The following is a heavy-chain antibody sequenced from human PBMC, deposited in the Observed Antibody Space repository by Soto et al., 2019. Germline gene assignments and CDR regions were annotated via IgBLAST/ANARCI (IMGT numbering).Heavy chain of an antibody. D-gene: IGHD2-15*01. Sequence: PSDTLSLTCTVSGGSITTGGYYWSWIRQLPGKGLEWIGHRYYSESTYYNPSLKSRASISLDTSKNQFSLKLSFVTAADTAMYYCARTKCSGGSCYSWSLDYWGQGTPVTVSS. V-gene: IGHV4-31*03. CDR2: RYYSEST. CDR1: GGSITTGGYY. J-gene: IGHJ4*02. CDR3: ARTKCSGGSCYSWSLDY.